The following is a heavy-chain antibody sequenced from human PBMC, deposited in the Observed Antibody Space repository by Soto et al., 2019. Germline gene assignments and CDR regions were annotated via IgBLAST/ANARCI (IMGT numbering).Heavy chain of an antibody. D-gene: IGHD2-2*01. V-gene: IGHV3-23*01. J-gene: IGHJ4*02. CDR2: ISGSGGST. CDR1: GFTFSSYA. Sequence: GGSLRLSCAASGFTFSSYAMSWVRQAPGKGLEWVSAISGSGGSTYYADSVKGRFTISRDNSKNTLYLQMNSLRAEDTAVYYCAKDEGLIVVVPTDYWGQGTLVTVSS. CDR3: AKDEGLIVVVPTDY.